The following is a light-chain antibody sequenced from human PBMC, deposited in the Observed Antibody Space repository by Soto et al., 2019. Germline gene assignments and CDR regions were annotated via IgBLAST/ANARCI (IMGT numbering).Light chain of an antibody. J-gene: IGKJ1*01. CDR1: QSVSNN. V-gene: IGKV3-15*01. CDR2: GAS. Sequence: EIVMTQSPATLSVSPGERATLSCRASQSVSNNLAWYRHKPGQAPRLLIYGASTRSTGIPARFSGSGSGTEFTLTISSLQSEDFAVYYCQQYNNWPRTFGQGTKVEIK. CDR3: QQYNNWPRT.